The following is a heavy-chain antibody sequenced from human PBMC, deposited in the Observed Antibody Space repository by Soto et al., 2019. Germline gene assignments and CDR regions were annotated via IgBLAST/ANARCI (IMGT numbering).Heavy chain of an antibody. CDR2: ISYSGST. CDR3: ARHYYGSGSYLPTFEY. CDR1: GGSISSTTYF. Sequence: SETLSLTCTVSGGSISSTTYFWGWIRQPPGKGLEWIGSISYSGSTFYNPSLKSRVTISVETSKNQFSLKLSSMTAADTAVYYCARHYYGSGSYLPTFEYWGQGTVVTSPQ. V-gene: IGHV4-39*01. J-gene: IGHJ4*02. D-gene: IGHD3-10*01.